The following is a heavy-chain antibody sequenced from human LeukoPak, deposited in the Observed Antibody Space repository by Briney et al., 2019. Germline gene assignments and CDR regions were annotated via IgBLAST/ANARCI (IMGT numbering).Heavy chain of an antibody. J-gene: IGHJ4*02. CDR2: MYHDGRT. D-gene: IGHD1-14*01. CDR1: GDSISTYH. CDR3: ASDHKSITMRKGQYFDY. Sequence: SETLSLTCSVSGDSISTYHWNWIRKPPGKGLEWIASMYHDGRTSYNPSLESRVTISIDTSTNQFSLKLSSVTAADTAVYYCASDHKSITMRKGQYFDYWGQGVLVTVSS. V-gene: IGHV4-38-2*02.